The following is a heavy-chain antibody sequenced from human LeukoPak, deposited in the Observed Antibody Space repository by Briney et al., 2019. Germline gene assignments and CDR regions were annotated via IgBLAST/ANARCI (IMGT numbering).Heavy chain of an antibody. CDR3: ARDSSDGNYFDY. Sequence: SETLSLTCTVPGGSINSYYWSWIRQPPGKGLEWIGYIYNSGSTNYNPSLKSRVTISVDTSKNQFSLKLSSVTAADTAMYYCARDSSDGNYFDYWGQGTLVTVSS. CDR2: IYNSGST. CDR1: GGSINSYY. V-gene: IGHV4-59*01. J-gene: IGHJ4*02.